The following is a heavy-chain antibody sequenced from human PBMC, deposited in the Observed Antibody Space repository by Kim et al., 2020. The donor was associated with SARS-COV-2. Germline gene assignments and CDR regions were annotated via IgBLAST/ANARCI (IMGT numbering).Heavy chain of an antibody. V-gene: IGHV3-21*01. J-gene: IGHJ4*02. CDR3: ADGSGCY. D-gene: IGHD3-10*01. Sequence: GGSLRLSCAASGLTFSSYNMNWVRQAPGKGLEWVSSISTSSSYINYADSVKGRFTISRDNAKNSLYLQMNSLRAEDTAVYYCADGSGCYWGQGTLVTVSS. CDR1: GLTFSSYN. CDR2: ISTSSSYI.